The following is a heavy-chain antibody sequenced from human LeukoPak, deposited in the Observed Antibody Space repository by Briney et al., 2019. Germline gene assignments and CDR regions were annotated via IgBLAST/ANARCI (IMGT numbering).Heavy chain of an antibody. CDR3: ARDRGVRGYYYCGMDV. CDR2: ISSSGSTI. CDR1: GFTFSSYA. D-gene: IGHD3-10*02. J-gene: IGHJ6*04. V-gene: IGHV3-48*03. Sequence: GGSLRLSCAASGFTFSSYAMSWVRQAPGKGLEWVSYISSSGSTIYYADSVKGRFTISRDNAKNSLYLQMNSLRAEDTAVYYCARDRGVRGYYYCGMDVWGKGTTVTVSS.